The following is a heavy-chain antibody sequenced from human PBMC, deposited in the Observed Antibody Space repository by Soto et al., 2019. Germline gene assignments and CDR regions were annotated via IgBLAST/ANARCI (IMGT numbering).Heavy chain of an antibody. CDR2: IFYSGRT. CDR1: DGSISSGDYT. J-gene: IGHJ6*02. Sequence: QVQLQESGPGLVKASQTLSLTCSVSDGSISSGDYTWSWIRQHPGEGLEWIGYIFYSGRTYYNPSIKSRITRPIATSENQFSLRLTSVTAADTALYYCARGLRANRGRDYYGMDVWGQGTTVTVSS. D-gene: IGHD3-10*01. V-gene: IGHV4-31*03. CDR3: ARGLRANRGRDYYGMDV.